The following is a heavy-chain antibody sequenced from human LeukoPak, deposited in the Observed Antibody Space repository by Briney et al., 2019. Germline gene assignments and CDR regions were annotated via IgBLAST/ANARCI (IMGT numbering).Heavy chain of an antibody. CDR2: IRYDGSNK. D-gene: IGHD6-13*01. V-gene: IGHV3-30*02. J-gene: IGHJ4*02. CDR3: AKDLAGQQLYNFDY. CDR1: GFTFSSYG. Sequence: PGGSLRLSCAASGFTFSSYGMHWVRQAPGKGLEWVAFIRYDGSNKYYADSVKGRFTISRDNSKNTLYLQMNSLRAEDTAVYYCAKDLAGQQLYNFDYWGQGTLVTVSS.